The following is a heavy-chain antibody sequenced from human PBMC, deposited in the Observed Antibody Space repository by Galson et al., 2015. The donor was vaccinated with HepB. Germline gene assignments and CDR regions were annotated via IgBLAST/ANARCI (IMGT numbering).Heavy chain of an antibody. D-gene: IGHD6-13*01. CDR3: ARDGYSSSWYVRYFDL. CDR1: GFTVSSNY. J-gene: IGHJ2*01. Sequence: SLRLSCAASGFTVSSNYVSWVRQAPGKGLEWVSVIYSGGSTYYADSVKGRFTISRDNSKNTLYPQMNSLRAEDTAVYYCARDGYSSSWYVRYFDLWGRGTLVTVSS. V-gene: IGHV3-66*01. CDR2: IYSGGST.